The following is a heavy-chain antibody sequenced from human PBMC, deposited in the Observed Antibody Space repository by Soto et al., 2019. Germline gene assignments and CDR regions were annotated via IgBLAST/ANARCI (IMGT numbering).Heavy chain of an antibody. V-gene: IGHV4-30-4*01. Sequence: SETLSLTCTVSGGSISSGDYYWSWIRQPPGKGLEWIGYIYYSGSTYYNPSLKSRVTISVDTSKNQFSLKLSSVTAADTAVYYCARGRSAAAGWFDPWGQGTLVTVSS. CDR3: ARGRSAAAGWFDP. CDR2: IYYSGST. J-gene: IGHJ5*02. CDR1: GGSISSGDYY. D-gene: IGHD6-13*01.